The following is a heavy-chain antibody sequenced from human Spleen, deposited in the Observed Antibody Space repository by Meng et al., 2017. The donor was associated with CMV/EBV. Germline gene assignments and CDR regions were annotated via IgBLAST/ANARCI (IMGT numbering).Heavy chain of an antibody. D-gene: IGHD5-12*01. CDR3: ARGNVETVATASPAPRY. CDR1: GFTFTSYY. CDR2: INPSGGST. Sequence: SVKVSCKSSGFTFTSYYMHWVRQAPGQGLEWMGIINPSGGSTTYAQKFQGRVTMTRDTSTSTVHMELSSLRSEDTAVYYCARGNVETVATASPAPRYWGQGTLVTVSS. J-gene: IGHJ4*02. V-gene: IGHV1-46*01.